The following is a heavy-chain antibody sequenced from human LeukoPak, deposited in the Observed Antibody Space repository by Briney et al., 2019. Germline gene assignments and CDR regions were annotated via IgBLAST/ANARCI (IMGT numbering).Heavy chain of an antibody. Sequence: SQTLSLTCAISGDSVSSNSVAWNWIRQSPSRGLEWLGRTYYRSKWNNEYAESVRSRITINPDTSKNQFSLQLDSVTPKDTAVYYCARERYYFDYWGQGTLVTVSS. CDR1: GDSVSSNSVA. CDR2: TYYRSKWNN. J-gene: IGHJ4*02. CDR3: ARERYYFDY. V-gene: IGHV6-1*01.